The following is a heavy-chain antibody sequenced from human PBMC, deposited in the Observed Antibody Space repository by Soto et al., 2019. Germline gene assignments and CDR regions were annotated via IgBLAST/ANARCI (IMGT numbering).Heavy chain of an antibody. D-gene: IGHD6-19*01. CDR1: GFTFSSYA. J-gene: IGHJ5*02. CDR2: ISGSGGST. Sequence: GGSLRLSCAASGFTFSSYAMSWVRQAPGKGLEWVSAISGSGGSTYYADSVKGRFTVSRDNSKNTLYLQMNSLRAEDTAVYYCAKDGSRGWYGWLSGSNWFDPWGQGTLVTVSS. V-gene: IGHV3-23*01. CDR3: AKDGSRGWYGWLSGSNWFDP.